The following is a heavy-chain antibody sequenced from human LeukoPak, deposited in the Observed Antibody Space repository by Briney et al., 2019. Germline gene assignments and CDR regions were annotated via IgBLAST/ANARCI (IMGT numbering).Heavy chain of an antibody. V-gene: IGHV3-30*04. J-gene: IGHJ6*02. CDR1: GFIFRNYA. Sequence: GGSLRLSCAASGFIFRNYAIDWVRQAPGKGLEWVAVISHDGSKKYTADSVKGRFTISRDNSKNTLSLQMNSLGPEDTAVYYCARGMSGFPLPSSWRRWVDIVRGGFGMDVWGQGTTVTVSS. CDR2: ISHDGSKK. D-gene: IGHD3-16*02. CDR3: ARGMSGFPLPSSWRRWVDIVRGGFGMDV.